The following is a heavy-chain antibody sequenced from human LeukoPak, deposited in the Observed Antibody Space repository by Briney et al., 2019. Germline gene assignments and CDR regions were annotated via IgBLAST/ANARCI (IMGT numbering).Heavy chain of an antibody. V-gene: IGHV3-48*03. J-gene: IGHJ4*02. CDR2: ISSSGSTI. Sequence: GGSLRLXCAASGFIFSSYEMNWVRQAPGKGLEWVSYISSSGSTIYYADSVKGRFTISRDNAKNSLYLQMNSLRAEDTAVYYCARGHYGDYGYWGQGTLVTVSS. CDR3: ARGHYGDYGY. CDR1: GFIFSSYE. D-gene: IGHD4-17*01.